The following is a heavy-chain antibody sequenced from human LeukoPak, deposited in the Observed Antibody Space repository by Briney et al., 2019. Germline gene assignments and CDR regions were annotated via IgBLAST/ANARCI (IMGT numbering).Heavy chain of an antibody. CDR1: GGSISSSSFY. Sequence: SETLSLTCTVSGGSISSSSFYWGWIRQPPGKGLEWIGSIYYSGSTYYNPSLKSRVTISVDTSKNQFSLKLSSVTAADTAVYYCARRLEGAFQSWGQGTLVTVSS. CDR2: IYYSGST. V-gene: IGHV4-39*07. D-gene: IGHD2/OR15-2a*01. J-gene: IGHJ5*02. CDR3: ARRLEGAFQS.